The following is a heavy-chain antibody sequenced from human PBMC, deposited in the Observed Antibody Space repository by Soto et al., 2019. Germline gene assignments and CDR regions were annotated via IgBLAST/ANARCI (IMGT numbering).Heavy chain of an antibody. CDR1: GFTFISYG. CDR2: ISYDGSNK. D-gene: IGHD1-7*01. CDR3: AKSGITGTTNLPSPIF. Sequence: PGGSLRLSCAASGFTFISYGMHWVRQAPGKGLEWVAVISYDGSNKYYADSVKGRFTVSRDNSKNTLYLQMNSLRAEDTAVYYCAKSGITGTTNLPSPIFWGQGTLVTVSS. V-gene: IGHV3-30*18. J-gene: IGHJ4*02.